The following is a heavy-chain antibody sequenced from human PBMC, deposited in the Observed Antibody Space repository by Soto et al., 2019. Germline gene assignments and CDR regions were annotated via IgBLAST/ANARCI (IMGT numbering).Heavy chain of an antibody. CDR3: ARAWREYSSSWYYFDY. J-gene: IGHJ4*02. CDR2: ISAYNGNT. D-gene: IGHD6-13*01. V-gene: IGHV1-18*01. CDR1: GYTFTSYG. Sequence: QVQLVQSGAEVKKPGASVKVSCKASGYTFTSYGISWVRQAPGQGLEWMGWISAYNGNTNYAQKLQGRVTMTTDSPTSTAYMELRRLRSDDTAVYYWARAWREYSSSWYYFDYWGQGTLVTVSS.